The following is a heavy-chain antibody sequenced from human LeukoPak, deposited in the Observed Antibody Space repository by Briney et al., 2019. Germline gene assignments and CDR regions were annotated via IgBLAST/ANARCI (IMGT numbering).Heavy chain of an antibody. CDR2: IHHSGNT. CDR1: GGLNKRYH. Sequence: PSETLSLICSVSGGLNKRYHEMWIRQPPGKVLEWIGNIHHSGNTTYNPSRKSQVTMSLDTSKNQFSLKLTSVTAADTAVYYCARVRGYGLGSYIDPWGQGTLVTVSS. V-gene: IGHV4-59*01. D-gene: IGHD3-10*01. CDR3: ARVRGYGLGSYIDP. J-gene: IGHJ5*02.